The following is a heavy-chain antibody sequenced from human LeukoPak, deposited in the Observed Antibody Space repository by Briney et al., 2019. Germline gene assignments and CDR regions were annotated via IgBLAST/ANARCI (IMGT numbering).Heavy chain of an antibody. CDR2: INSDGSST. CDR3: ARLAGGGVDAFDI. Sequence: GGSLRLSCAASGFTFSSHWMHWVRQAPGKGLVWVSRINSDGSSTSYADSVKGRFTISRDNAKNTLYLQMNSLRAEDTAVYYCARLAGGGVDAFDIWGQGTMVTVSS. J-gene: IGHJ3*02. V-gene: IGHV3-74*01. D-gene: IGHD3-16*01. CDR1: GFTFSSHW.